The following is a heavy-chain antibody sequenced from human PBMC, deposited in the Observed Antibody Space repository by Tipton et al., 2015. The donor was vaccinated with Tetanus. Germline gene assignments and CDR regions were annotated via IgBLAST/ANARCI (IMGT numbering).Heavy chain of an antibody. V-gene: IGHV4-31*01. CDR1: GGSISSGGYY. CDR3: AGDQARGARGWNYFDY. Sequence: GLVKPSQTLSLTCTVSGGSISSGGYYWSWIRQRPGKGLEWIGDIYSSGSTYSNPSLKGQVTISVDTSKNQFSLRLDSVTAADTAVYYCAGDQARGARGWNYFDYWGQGTLVTVSS. D-gene: IGHD1-26*01. CDR2: IYSSGST. J-gene: IGHJ4*02.